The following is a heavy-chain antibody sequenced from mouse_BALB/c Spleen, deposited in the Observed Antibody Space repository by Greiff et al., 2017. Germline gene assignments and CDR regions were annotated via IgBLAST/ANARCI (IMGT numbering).Heavy chain of an antibody. CDR1: GYTFTNYW. CDR3: AREQIYDGYSYAMDY. CDR2: IYPGGGYT. J-gene: IGHJ4*01. D-gene: IGHD2-3*01. V-gene: IGHV1-63*02. Sequence: QVQLKQSGAELVRPGTSVKISCKASGYTFTNYWLGWVKQRPGHGLEWIGDIYPGGGYTNYNEKFKGKATLTADTSSSTAYMQLSSLTSEDSAVYFCAREQIYDGYSYAMDYWGQGTSVTVSS.